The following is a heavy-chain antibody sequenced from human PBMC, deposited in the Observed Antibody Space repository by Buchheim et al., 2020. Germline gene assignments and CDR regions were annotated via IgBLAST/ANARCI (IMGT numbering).Heavy chain of an antibody. CDR2: ITPSGDST. D-gene: IGHD6-25*01. CDR3: VKDSGFWAFDY. CDR1: GYTFTSYS. Sequence: QVQLVQSGAEVKKPGASVKVFCKASGYTFTSYSMNWVRQAPGQGLEWMGIITPSGDSTSYAQKFQGRVTMPRDPSTPTVHMELSSLRSEDTAVYYCVKDSGFWAFDYWGQGTL. J-gene: IGHJ4*02. V-gene: IGHV1-46*01.